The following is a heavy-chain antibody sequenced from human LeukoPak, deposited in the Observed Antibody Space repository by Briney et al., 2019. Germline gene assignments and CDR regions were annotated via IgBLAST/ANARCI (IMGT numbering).Heavy chain of an antibody. CDR3: ARDDTVFGVVIAPFVY. CDR1: GGTFSSYA. V-gene: IGHV1-69*05. D-gene: IGHD3-3*01. J-gene: IGHJ4*02. CDR2: IIPIFGTA. Sequence: SVKVSCKASGGTFSSYAISWVRQAPGQGLESMGRIIPIFGTANYAQKFQGRVTITTDESTSTAYMELSSLRSEDTAVYYCARDDTVFGVVIAPFVYWGQGTLVTVSS.